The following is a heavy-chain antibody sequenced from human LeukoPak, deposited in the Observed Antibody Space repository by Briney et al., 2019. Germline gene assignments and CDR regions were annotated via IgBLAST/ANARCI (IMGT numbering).Heavy chain of an antibody. D-gene: IGHD1-26*01. V-gene: IGHV3-23*01. Sequence: GGSLRLSCAASGVTFSSYAMSWVRQAPGKGLEWVSAISGSGGSTYYADSVKGRFTISRDNSKNTLYLQMNSLRAEDTAVYYCAKVPFYLVGATPVLFDYWGQGTLVTVSS. CDR1: GVTFSSYA. J-gene: IGHJ4*02. CDR3: AKVPFYLVGATPVLFDY. CDR2: ISGSGGST.